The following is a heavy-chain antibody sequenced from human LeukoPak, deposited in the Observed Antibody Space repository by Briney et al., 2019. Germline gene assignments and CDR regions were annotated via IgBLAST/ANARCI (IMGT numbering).Heavy chain of an antibody. CDR1: GFTFSSYA. CDR2: ISGSGGST. Sequence: GGSLRLSCAASGFTFSSYAMHWVRQAPGKGLEWVSAISGSGGSTYYADSVKGRFTISRDNSKNTLYLQMNSLRAEDTAVYYCAKSGRYGDYQKIDYWGQGTPVTVSS. D-gene: IGHD4-17*01. CDR3: AKSGRYGDYQKIDY. V-gene: IGHV3-23*01. J-gene: IGHJ4*02.